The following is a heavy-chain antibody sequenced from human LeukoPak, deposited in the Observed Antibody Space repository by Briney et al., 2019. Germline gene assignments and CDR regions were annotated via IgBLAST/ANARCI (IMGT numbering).Heavy chain of an antibody. V-gene: IGHV1-18*01. CDR3: ARDGLYSGSYPSPGY. CDR2: ISAYNGNT. Sequence: APVKVSCKASGGTFSSYGISWVRQAPGQGLEWMGWISAYNGNTNYAQKLQGRVTMTTDTSTSTAYMELRSLRSDDTAVYYCARDGLYSGSYPSPGYWGQGTLVTVSS. D-gene: IGHD1-26*01. J-gene: IGHJ4*02. CDR1: GGTFSSYG.